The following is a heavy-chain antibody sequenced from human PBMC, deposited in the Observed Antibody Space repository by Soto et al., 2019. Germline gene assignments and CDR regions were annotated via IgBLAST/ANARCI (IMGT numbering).Heavy chain of an antibody. CDR2: IKEDGSEI. CDR1: GFAFSSHW. V-gene: IGHV3-7*01. Sequence: EVQLVESGGGLVQPGGSLRLSCSASGFAFSSHWMTWVRQAPGKGLEWVANIKEDGSEIFYADSMKGRFTASRDNDRNSLSLDLSGLGAEDTALYYCARVDFWSGFWGLDHWGQGTLVTVSS. CDR3: ARVDFWSGFWGLDH. D-gene: IGHD3-3*01. J-gene: IGHJ4*02.